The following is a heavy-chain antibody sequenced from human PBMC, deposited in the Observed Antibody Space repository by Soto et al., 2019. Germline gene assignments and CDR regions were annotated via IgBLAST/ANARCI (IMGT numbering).Heavy chain of an antibody. CDR3: ARGSYYSDSSGYFLDS. CDR2: IYYSGST. Sequence: SETLSLTCTVSGGSISPHYWSWIRQAPGKGLEWIAYIYYSGSTNSNPSLKSRVTISLDTSNNQSSLKLSSVTAADTAVYYCARGSYYSDSSGYFLDSWGQGTLVTVSS. CDR1: GGSISPHY. V-gene: IGHV4-59*11. D-gene: IGHD3-22*01. J-gene: IGHJ4*02.